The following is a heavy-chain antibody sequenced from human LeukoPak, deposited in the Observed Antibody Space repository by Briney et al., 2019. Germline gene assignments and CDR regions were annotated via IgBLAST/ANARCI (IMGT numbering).Heavy chain of an antibody. J-gene: IGHJ3*02. V-gene: IGHV3-21*01. Sequence: PGGSLRLSCAASGFTFSSYSMNWVRQAPGKGLEWVSSISSSSSYIYYADSVKGRFTTSRDNAKNSLCLQMNSLRAEDTAVYYCARVGGSGSYAFDIWGQGTMVTVSS. CDR3: ARVGGSGSYAFDI. CDR2: ISSSSSYI. D-gene: IGHD3-10*01. CDR1: GFTFSSYS.